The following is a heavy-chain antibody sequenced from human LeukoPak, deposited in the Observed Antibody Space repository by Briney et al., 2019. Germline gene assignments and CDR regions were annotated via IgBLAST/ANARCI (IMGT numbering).Heavy chain of an antibody. CDR1: GGSISSGGYS. V-gene: IGHV4-30-2*01. CDR3: ARHGLGKSGYSGYMDV. Sequence: PSETLSLTCAVSGGSISSGGYSWSWIRQPPGKGLEWIGYIYHSGSTYYNPSLKSRVTISVDRSKNQFSLKLSSVTAADTAVYYCARHGLGKSGYSGYMDVWGKGTTVTVSS. D-gene: IGHD3-3*01. CDR2: IYHSGST. J-gene: IGHJ6*03.